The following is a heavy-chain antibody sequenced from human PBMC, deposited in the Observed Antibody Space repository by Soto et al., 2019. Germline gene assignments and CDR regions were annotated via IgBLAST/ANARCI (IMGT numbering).Heavy chain of an antibody. CDR2: IYYSGST. CDR1: GGSISSYY. D-gene: IGHD2-2*01. Sequence: SSETLSLTCTVSGGSISSYYWSWIRQPPGKGLEWIGYIYYSGSTNYNPSLKSRVSISVDRSKNQFSLELNSATAADRAVYYCARQPESTSYFDYWGQGILVTVSS. J-gene: IGHJ4*02. V-gene: IGHV4-59*01. CDR3: ARQPESTSYFDY.